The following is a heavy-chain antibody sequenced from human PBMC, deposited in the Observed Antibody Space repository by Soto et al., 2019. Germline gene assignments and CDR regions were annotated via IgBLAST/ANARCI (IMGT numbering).Heavy chain of an antibody. D-gene: IGHD3-22*01. Sequence: QVQLQESGPGLVKPSGTLSLTCAVSGGSISSLNWWSWVRQSPGKGLEWIGEVYRSGSTNNNPSLKRRVTMSVEKSKNQFSLRLSSVTAADTAVYYCARRDYYDSRGYFDYWGQGTLVTVSS. CDR3: ARRDYYDSRGYFDY. V-gene: IGHV4-4*02. J-gene: IGHJ4*02. CDR1: GGSISSLNW. CDR2: VYRSGST.